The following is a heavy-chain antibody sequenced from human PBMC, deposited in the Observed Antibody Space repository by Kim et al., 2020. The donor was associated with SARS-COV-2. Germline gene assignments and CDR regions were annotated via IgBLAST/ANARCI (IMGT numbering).Heavy chain of an antibody. Sequence: GGSLRLSCAASGFTFSSYSMNWVRQAPGKGLEWVSSISSSSSYIYYADSVKGRFTISRDNAKNSLYLQMNSLRAEDTAVYYCARVDYYDSNPEFGGDYYGMDVWGQGTTVTVSS. CDR3: ARVDYYDSNPEFGGDYYGMDV. D-gene: IGHD3-22*01. V-gene: IGHV3-21*01. J-gene: IGHJ6*02. CDR1: GFTFSSYS. CDR2: ISSSSSYI.